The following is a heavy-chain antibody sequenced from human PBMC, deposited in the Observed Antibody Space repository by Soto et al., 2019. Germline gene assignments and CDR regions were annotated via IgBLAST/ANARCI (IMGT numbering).Heavy chain of an antibody. D-gene: IGHD2-15*01. CDR2: ISYDGSNK. CDR3: AREFVYCSGGSCYQPGDY. CDR1: GFTFSSYG. Sequence: LRLSCAASGFTFSSYGMHWVRQAPGKGLEWVAVISYDGSNKYYADSVKGRFTISRDNSKNTLYLQMNSLRAEDTAVYYCAREFVYCSGGSCYQPGDYCGQGPLVTVYS. J-gene: IGHJ4*02. V-gene: IGHV3-30*03.